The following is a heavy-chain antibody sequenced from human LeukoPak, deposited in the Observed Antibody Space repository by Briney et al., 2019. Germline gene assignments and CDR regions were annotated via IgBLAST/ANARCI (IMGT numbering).Heavy chain of an antibody. Sequence: SETLSLTCAAYGGSFSGYYWSWIRQPPGKGLEWIGEINHSGSTNYNPSLKSRVTISVDTSKNQFSLKLSSVTAADTAVYYCASPRGYRSRWGQGTLVTVSS. J-gene: IGHJ4*02. CDR2: INHSGST. CDR3: ASPRGYRSR. D-gene: IGHD5-18*01. CDR1: GGSFSGYY. V-gene: IGHV4-34*01.